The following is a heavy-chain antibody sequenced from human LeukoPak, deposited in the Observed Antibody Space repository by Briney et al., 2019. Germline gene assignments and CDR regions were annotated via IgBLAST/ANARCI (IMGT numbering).Heavy chain of an antibody. D-gene: IGHD3-9*01. CDR2: INPNSDGT. V-gene: IGHV1-2*02. J-gene: IGHJ4*02. CDR1: RYTFTSCA. CDR3: ARYDILKRKPHVY. Sequence: ASVKLSCKASRYTFTSCAMNWVRQAPGQGLEWMGWINPNSDGTNYAQKFQGRVTMTRDASISTAYMELRSLRSGDTAVYYCARYDILKRKPHVYWGEGTLVTVSS.